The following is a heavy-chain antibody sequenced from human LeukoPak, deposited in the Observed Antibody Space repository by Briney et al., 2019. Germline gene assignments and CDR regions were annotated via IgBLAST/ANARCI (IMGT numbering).Heavy chain of an antibody. CDR2: IYYSGST. V-gene: IGHV4-39*01. CDR1: GGSISSSSYY. Sequence: PSETLSLTCTVSGGSISSSSYYWGWIRQPPGKGLEWIGSIYYSGSTYYNPSLKSRVTISVDTSKNQFSLKLSSVTAADTAVYYCAIHRDGYSYGWYYYYMDVWGKGTTVTVSS. D-gene: IGHD5-18*01. CDR3: AIHRDGYSYGWYYYYMDV. J-gene: IGHJ6*03.